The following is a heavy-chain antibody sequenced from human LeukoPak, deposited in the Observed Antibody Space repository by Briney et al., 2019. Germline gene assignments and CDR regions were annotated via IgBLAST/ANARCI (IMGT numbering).Heavy chain of an antibody. CDR3: AREGAAGTIGGGYWFDP. CDR2: IYYSGST. J-gene: IGHJ5*02. V-gene: IGHV4-39*07. D-gene: IGHD6-13*01. CDR1: GGSISSSSYY. Sequence: PSETLSLTCTVSGGSISSSSYYWGWIRQPPGKGLEWIGSIYYSGSTYYNPSLKSRVTISVDTSKNQFSLKLSSVTAADTAVYYCAREGAAGTIGGGYWFDPWGQGTLVTVSS.